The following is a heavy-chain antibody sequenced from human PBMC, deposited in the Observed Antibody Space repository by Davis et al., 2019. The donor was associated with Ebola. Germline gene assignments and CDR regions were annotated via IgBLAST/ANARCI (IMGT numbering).Heavy chain of an antibody. CDR1: GGSISSSSYY. CDR2: IYYSGST. D-gene: IGHD6-13*01. V-gene: IGHV4-39*01. J-gene: IGHJ6*02. CDR3: SNGYSSSWYYYGMDV. Sequence: SEPLSPPCTVPGGSISSSSYYWGWIRQPPGKGLEWLGSIYYSGSTYYNPSLKSRVTISVDTSKNQFSLKLSSVTAADTAVYYCSNGYSSSWYYYGMDVWGQGTTVTVSS.